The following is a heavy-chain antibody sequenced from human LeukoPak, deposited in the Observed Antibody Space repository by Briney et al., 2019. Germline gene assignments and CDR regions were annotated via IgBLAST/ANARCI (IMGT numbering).Heavy chain of an antibody. Sequence: GGSLRLSCAASGFTFSSYAMSWVRQAPGKGLEWVSAISGSGGSTYYADSVKGRFTISRDNSKNTLYLQMNSLRAEDTAVYYCAKAEYCTNGVCYTAADHWGQGTLVTVSS. CDR1: GFTFSSYA. V-gene: IGHV3-23*01. CDR3: AKAEYCTNGVCYTAADH. D-gene: IGHD2-8*01. J-gene: IGHJ4*02. CDR2: ISGSGGST.